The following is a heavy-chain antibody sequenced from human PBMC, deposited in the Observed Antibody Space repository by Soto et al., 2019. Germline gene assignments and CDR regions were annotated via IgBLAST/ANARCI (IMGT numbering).Heavy chain of an antibody. CDR3: ARVGPMVGSSPLYYYYGMDV. V-gene: IGHV1-69*13. CDR2: IIPIFGTA. Sequence: ASVKVSCKASGGTFSSYAISWVRQAPGQGLEWMGGIIPIFGTANYAQKFQGRVTITADESTSTAYMELSSLRSEDTAVYYCARVGPMVGSSPLYYYYGMDVWGQGTTVTVSS. D-gene: IGHD6-6*01. CDR1: GGTFSSYA. J-gene: IGHJ6*02.